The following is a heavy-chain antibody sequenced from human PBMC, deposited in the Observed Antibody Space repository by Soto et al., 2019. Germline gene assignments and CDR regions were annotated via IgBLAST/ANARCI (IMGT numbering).Heavy chain of an antibody. J-gene: IGHJ4*02. CDR1: GDSVSRNNAV. V-gene: IGHV6-1*01. CDR3: ARAGVTFFGLYPHFDL. Sequence: QVQLQQSGPGLLKPSQTLSLTCGISGDSVSRNNAVWSWIRQSPSRGLEWLGRTFYRSKWYNDYAVSVKSRITISPDTSKNQFSLQLTSVTPDDAGVYYCARAGVTFFGLYPHFDLWGQGTLVTVSS. D-gene: IGHD3-3*01. CDR2: TFYRSKWYN.